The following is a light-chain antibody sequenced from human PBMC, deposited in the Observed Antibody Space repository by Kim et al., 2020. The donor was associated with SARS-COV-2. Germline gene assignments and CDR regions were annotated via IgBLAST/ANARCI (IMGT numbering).Light chain of an antibody. V-gene: IGKV3-20*01. CDR1: QSVSSSY. CDR3: QQYGGSPQYT. CDR2: GAS. Sequence: EIVLTQSPDTLSLSPGERATLSCRASQSVSSSYLAWYQQKPGQAPRLLIYGASSRATGIPDRFSGSGSGTDFTLTISRLEPEDFAVYYCQQYGGSPQYTFGQGTKLEI. J-gene: IGKJ2*01.